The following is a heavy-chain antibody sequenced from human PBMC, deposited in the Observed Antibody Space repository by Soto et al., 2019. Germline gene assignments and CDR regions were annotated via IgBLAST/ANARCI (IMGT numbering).Heavy chain of an antibody. J-gene: IGHJ4*02. CDR2: IFSIDKK. Sequence: PSETLSLTCTVSGGSISSYYWSWIRQPPGKALEWLAHIFSIDKKSYSTSLKSRLTISTDTSKSQVVLTMTNMDPAYSATYYCARTKDFYDSRNGFDSWGQGILVTVSS. CDR1: GGSISSYYW. D-gene: IGHD3-22*01. V-gene: IGHV2-26*01. CDR3: ARTKDFYDSRNGFDS.